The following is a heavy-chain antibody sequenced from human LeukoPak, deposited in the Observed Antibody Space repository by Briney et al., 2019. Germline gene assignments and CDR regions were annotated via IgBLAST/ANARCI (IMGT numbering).Heavy chain of an antibody. CDR2: IDSGATDI. V-gene: IGHV3-21*05. J-gene: IGHJ4*02. CDR3: ARDSNPPQLFDF. D-gene: IGHD1-1*01. Sequence: GGSLRLSCAASGFRFSIYAMNWVRQAPGKGLEWISYIDSGATDILYADSVKGRFTISRDDAKNSLFLQMTSLRAGDTAVYYCARDSNPPQLFDFWGQGTQVTVSA. CDR1: GFRFSIYA.